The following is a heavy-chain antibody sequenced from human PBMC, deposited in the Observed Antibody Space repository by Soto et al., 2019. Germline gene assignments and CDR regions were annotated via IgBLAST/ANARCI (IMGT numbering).Heavy chain of an antibody. CDR3: AYLPCSGGSCYWFSFSGMDV. CDR1: GFSLSTSGVG. J-gene: IGHJ6*02. V-gene: IGHV2-5*02. CDR2: IYWDDDK. D-gene: IGHD2-15*01. Sequence: QITLKESGPTLVKPTQTLTLTCTFSGFSLSTSGVGVAWIRQPPGKALGWLALIYWDDDKRYRPSLESRLTITKDPSKNQVVLTKTNMDSVDTATYYCAYLPCSGGSCYWFSFSGMDVWGQGTTVTVSS.